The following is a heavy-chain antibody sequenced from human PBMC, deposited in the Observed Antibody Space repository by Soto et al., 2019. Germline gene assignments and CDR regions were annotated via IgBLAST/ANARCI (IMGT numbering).Heavy chain of an antibody. CDR1: GFTFSSYA. D-gene: IGHD3-10*01. CDR3: AKSFLRLDLWFFDY. J-gene: IGHJ4*02. Sequence: HPGGSLRLSCAASGFTFSSYAMSWVRQAPGKGLEWVSAISGSGGSTYYADSVKGRFTISRDNSKNTLYLQMNSLRAEDTAVYYCAKSFLRLDLWFFDYWGQGTLVTVSS. CDR2: ISGSGGST. V-gene: IGHV3-23*01.